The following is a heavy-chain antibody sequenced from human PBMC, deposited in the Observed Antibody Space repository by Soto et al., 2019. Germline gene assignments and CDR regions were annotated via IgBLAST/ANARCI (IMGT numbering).Heavy chain of an antibody. CDR3: AKDLEGGMDV. CDR2: IRSGGITT. CDR1: GFTFSNFG. D-gene: IGHD1-1*01. Sequence: PGGSLRLSCAASGFTFSNFGMSWVRQAPGKGLEWVSGIRSGGITTDYAESVKGRFTISRDNSKNTLYLQMNSLRAEDTAVYYCAKDLEGGMDVWGQGTTVTVSS. J-gene: IGHJ6*02. V-gene: IGHV3-23*01.